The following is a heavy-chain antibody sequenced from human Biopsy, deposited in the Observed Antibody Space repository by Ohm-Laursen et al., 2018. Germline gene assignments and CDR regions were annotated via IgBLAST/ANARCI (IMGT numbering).Heavy chain of an antibody. D-gene: IGHD3-22*01. Sequence: GSLRLSCAASGFHFSDYYMSWIRQAPGKGLEWISYIASSDGTTYYVDSVKGRFTISRDNAEKSLYLQMNSLRAEDTAVYYCARDTPETYDYDNDDNSPFPRRYIDYWGQGTLVTVSS. J-gene: IGHJ4*02. CDR3: ARDTPETYDYDNDDNSPFPRRYIDY. V-gene: IGHV3-11*01. CDR2: IASSDGTT. CDR1: GFHFSDYY.